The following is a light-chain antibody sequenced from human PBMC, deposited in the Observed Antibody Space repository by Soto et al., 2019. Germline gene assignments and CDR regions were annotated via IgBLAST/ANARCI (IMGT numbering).Light chain of an antibody. CDR3: QQYNSYWT. CDR2: KAS. J-gene: IGKJ1*01. CDR1: QSISSW. Sequence: DIQMTQSPSTLSASVGDRVTITCRASQSISSWLAWYQQNPGKAPKLLIYKASSLESGVPSRFSGSGSGTEFTLTISSLQPDDFETYYCQQYNSYWTFGQGTKVEIK. V-gene: IGKV1-5*03.